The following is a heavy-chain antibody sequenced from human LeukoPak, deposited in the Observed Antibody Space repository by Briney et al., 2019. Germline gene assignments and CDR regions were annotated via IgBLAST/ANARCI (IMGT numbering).Heavy chain of an antibody. CDR3: AREYPLKYFDY. CDR1: GFTFSSYW. J-gene: IGHJ4*02. CDR2: IKQDGSEK. Sequence: GESLKISCAASGFTFSSYWMSWVRQAPGKGLEWVANIKQDGSEKYYVDSVKGRFTISRDNAKNSLYLQMNSLRAEDTAVYYCAREYPLKYFDYWGQGTLVTVSS. D-gene: IGHD2-2*02. V-gene: IGHV3-7*01.